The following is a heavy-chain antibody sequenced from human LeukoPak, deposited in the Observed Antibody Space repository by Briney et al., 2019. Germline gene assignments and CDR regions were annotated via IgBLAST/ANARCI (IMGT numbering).Heavy chain of an antibody. CDR2: INHSGST. V-gene: IGHV4-34*01. CDR1: GGSFSGYY. CDR3: ARGSLRYYYDSSGYYN. D-gene: IGHD3-22*01. Sequence: PSETLPLTCAVYGGSFSGYYWSWIRQPPGKGLEWIGEINHSGSTNYNPSLKSRVTISVDTSKNQFSLKLSSVTAADTAVYYCARGSLRYYYDSSGYYNWGQGTLVTVSS. J-gene: IGHJ4*02.